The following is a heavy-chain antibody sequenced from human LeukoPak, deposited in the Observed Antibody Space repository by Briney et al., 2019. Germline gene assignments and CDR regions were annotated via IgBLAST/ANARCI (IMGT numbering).Heavy chain of an antibody. CDR2: TYYRSTWYN. J-gene: IGHJ5*02. Sequence: SQTLSLTCAISGDSVSSNSVTWNWIRQSPSRGLEWLGRTYYRSTWYNDYAVSVRGRITVNPGTSKNQFSLHLNSVTPEDTAVYCCARRLTQYDCFDPWGQGILVTVSS. CDR1: GDSVSSNSVT. V-gene: IGHV6-1*01. D-gene: IGHD2-2*01. CDR3: ARRLTQYDCFDP.